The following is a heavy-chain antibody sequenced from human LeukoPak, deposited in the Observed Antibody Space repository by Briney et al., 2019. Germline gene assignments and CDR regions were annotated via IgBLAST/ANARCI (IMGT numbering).Heavy chain of an antibody. D-gene: IGHD3-3*01. V-gene: IGHV3-30*04. CDR1: GFVFSIYA. Sequence: GGSLRLSCEGSGFVFSIYAIHWIRQSPGRGLEWVAVIASDGSFTDYVHSLKDRFTISRDNSKNTVYLDVTSLTPEDAAVYYCAREGTYSDYWSGYFEYWGQGTLVTVSS. CDR2: IASDGSFT. CDR3: AREGTYSDYWSGYFEY. J-gene: IGHJ4*02.